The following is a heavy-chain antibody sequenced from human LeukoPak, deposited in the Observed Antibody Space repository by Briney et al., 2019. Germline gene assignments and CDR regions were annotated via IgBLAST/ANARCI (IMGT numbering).Heavy chain of an antibody. D-gene: IGHD5-18*01. V-gene: IGHV1-69*13. CDR1: GGTFSSYA. CDR2: IIPIFGTA. J-gene: IGHJ4*02. Sequence: SVKVSCKASGGTFSSYAISWVRQAPGQGLEWMGGIIPIFGTANYAQKFQGRATITADESTSTAYMELSSLRSEDTAVYYCARDYRGYSFWYFDYWGQGTLVTVSS. CDR3: ARDYRGYSFWYFDY.